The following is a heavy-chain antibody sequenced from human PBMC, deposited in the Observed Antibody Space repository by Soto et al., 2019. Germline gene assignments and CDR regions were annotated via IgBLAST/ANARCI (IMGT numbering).Heavy chain of an antibody. CDR1: GFTFSSYA. V-gene: IGHV3-23*01. CDR2: ISGSGGYT. CDR3: AKGRSAVTGSYYFDS. D-gene: IGHD6-19*01. J-gene: IGHJ4*02. Sequence: EVQLLESGGGLVQPGGSLRLSCAASGFTFSSYAMGWVRQAPGKGLEWVSAISGSGGYTYYADSVKGRFTISSDSSKNRLFVKMNSLRAEDTAVYYCAKGRSAVTGSYYFDSWGQGTRVIVSS.